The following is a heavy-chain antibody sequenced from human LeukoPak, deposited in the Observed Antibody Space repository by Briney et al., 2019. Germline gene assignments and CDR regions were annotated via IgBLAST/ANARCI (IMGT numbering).Heavy chain of an antibody. Sequence: GRSLRLSCAASGFTFSSYSMNWVRQAPGKGLEWASYISSSSSTIYYADSVKGRFTISRDNAKNSLYLQMNSLRAEDTAVYYCAGSPIVDYWGQGTLVTVSS. V-gene: IGHV3-48*01. J-gene: IGHJ4*02. CDR1: GFTFSSYS. CDR2: ISSSSSTI. D-gene: IGHD2-15*01. CDR3: AGSPIVDY.